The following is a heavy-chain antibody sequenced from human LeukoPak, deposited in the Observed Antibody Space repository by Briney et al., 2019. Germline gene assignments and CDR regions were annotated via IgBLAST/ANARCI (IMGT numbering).Heavy chain of an antibody. J-gene: IGHJ4*02. CDR1: GYTFTRYG. CDR2: ISAYNGNT. CDR3: ARDPPTPQQQWLAY. V-gene: IGHV1-18*01. D-gene: IGHD6-19*01. Sequence: GASVKVSCKASGYTFTRYGINWVRQSPGQGLECMGWISAYNGNTNYPQKLQGRVTMTTDTSTSTAYMELRSLRSDDTAVYYCARDPPTPQQQWLAYWGQGTLVTVSS.